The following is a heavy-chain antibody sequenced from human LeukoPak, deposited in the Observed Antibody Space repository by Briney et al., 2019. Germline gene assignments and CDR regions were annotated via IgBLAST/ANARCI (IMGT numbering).Heavy chain of an antibody. CDR2: IYSGGNT. CDR3: TLWYSSGWALFDY. Sequence: GGSLRLSCAASGFTVSSNYLSWVRQAPGKGLEWVSVIYSGGNTFYADSVEGRFTISRDNSKNTLYLQMNSLRAEDTAVYYCTLWYSSGWALFDYWGQGTLVTVSS. J-gene: IGHJ4*02. D-gene: IGHD6-19*01. CDR1: GFTVSSNY. V-gene: IGHV3-53*01.